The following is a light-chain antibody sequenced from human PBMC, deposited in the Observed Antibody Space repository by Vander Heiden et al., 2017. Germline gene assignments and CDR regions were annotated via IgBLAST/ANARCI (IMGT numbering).Light chain of an antibody. Sequence: QPVLTQPPSASGTPGQRVTISCSGRSSNIGSNTVNWYQQLPGTAPKLLIYGHNQRPSGVPDRFSGSKSGTSASLAISGLQSEDEADYYCAAWDDNLSGWVFGGGTKLTVL. CDR1: SSNIGSNT. CDR3: AAWDDNLSGWV. J-gene: IGLJ3*02. CDR2: GHN. V-gene: IGLV1-44*01.